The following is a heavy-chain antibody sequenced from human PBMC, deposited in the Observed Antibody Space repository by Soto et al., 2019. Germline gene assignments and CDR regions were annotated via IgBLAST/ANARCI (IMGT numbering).Heavy chain of an antibody. CDR2: IKNNADGGTT. D-gene: IGHD3-16*01. CDR1: DFTFDNAW. J-gene: IGHJ1*01. Sequence: EVQLVESGGDLVEPGGSLRLSCAASDFTFDNAWMSWVRQAPGKGLEWVGRIKNNADGGTTEYAAPVKGRVTISRDDSKNTPYLQMNGLKTEDTAVYYCTTFRWGYWGQGTLVTVSS. V-gene: IGHV3-15*01. CDR3: TTFRWGY.